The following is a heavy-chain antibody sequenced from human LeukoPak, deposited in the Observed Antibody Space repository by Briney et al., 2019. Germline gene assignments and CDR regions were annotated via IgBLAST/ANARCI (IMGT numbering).Heavy chain of an antibody. CDR2: ISSSSSYI. J-gene: IGHJ6*03. D-gene: IGHD6-13*01. CDR1: GFTFSSYS. CDR3: ARDSSSSWYYYYYMDV. Sequence: GGSLRLSCAASGFTFSSYSMNWVRQAPGKGLEWVSSISSSSSYIYYADSVKGRFTISRDNAKNSLYLQMNGLRAEDTAVYYCARDSSSSWYYYYYMDVWGKGTTVTVSS. V-gene: IGHV3-21*01.